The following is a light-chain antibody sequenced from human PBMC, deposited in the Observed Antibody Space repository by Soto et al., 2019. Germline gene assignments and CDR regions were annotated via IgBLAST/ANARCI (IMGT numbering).Light chain of an antibody. V-gene: IGKV1-39*01. CDR2: AAS. J-gene: IGKJ2*01. Sequence: DIQMTQSPSSLSASVGDRVTITCRASQRINNYLNWYQQKVGKAPTLLIYAASSVQSGVPSRFSGSGSGTEFTLTISCLQPEDFGTYYCQKSYSTPYTFGQGTKLEIK. CDR3: QKSYSTPYT. CDR1: QRINNY.